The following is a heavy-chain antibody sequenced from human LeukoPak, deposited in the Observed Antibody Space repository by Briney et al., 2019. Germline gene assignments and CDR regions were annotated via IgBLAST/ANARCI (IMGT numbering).Heavy chain of an antibody. CDR3: ARDLYYYDSSGYHDVFDI. CDR2: ISAYNGNT. Sequence: ASVKVSCKASGYTFTSYGISWVRQAPGQGLECMGWISAYNGNTNYAQKLQGRVTLTTDTSTNTAYMELRSLRSDDTAVYYCARDLYYYDSSGYHDVFDIWGQGTMVTVSS. CDR1: GYTFTSYG. D-gene: IGHD3-22*01. V-gene: IGHV1-18*01. J-gene: IGHJ3*02.